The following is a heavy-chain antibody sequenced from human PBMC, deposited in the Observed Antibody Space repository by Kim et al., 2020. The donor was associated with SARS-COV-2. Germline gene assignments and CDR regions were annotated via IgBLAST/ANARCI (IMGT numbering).Heavy chain of an antibody. CDR2: IYYSGST. CDR3: ARVNLRYGSGAVYYGMDV. D-gene: IGHD3-10*01. V-gene: IGHV4-59*01. Sequence: SETLSLTCTVSGGSISSYYWSWIRQPPGKGLEWIGYIYYSGSTNYNPSLKSRVTISVDTSKNQFSLKLSSVTAADTAVYYCARVNLRYGSGAVYYGMDVWGQGTTVTVSS. CDR1: GGSISSYY. J-gene: IGHJ6*02.